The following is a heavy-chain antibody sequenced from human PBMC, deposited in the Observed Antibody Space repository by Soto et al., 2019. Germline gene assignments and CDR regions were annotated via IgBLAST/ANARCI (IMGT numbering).Heavy chain of an antibody. J-gene: IGHJ4*02. V-gene: IGHV1-18*04. D-gene: IGHD3-22*01. CDR1: GYTFTSYG. CDR3: ARGLTRGSGYRIPFDY. Sequence: SCKASGYTFTSYGISWVRQAPGQGLEWMGWISAYNGNTNYAQKLQGRVTMTTDTSTSTAYMELRSLRPDDTAVYYCARGLTRGSGYRIPFDYWGQGTLVTVSS. CDR2: ISAYNGNT.